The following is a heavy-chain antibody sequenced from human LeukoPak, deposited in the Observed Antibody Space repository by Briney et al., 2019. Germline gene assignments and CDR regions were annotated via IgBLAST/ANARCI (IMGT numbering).Heavy chain of an antibody. CDR2: ITGSGGYT. CDR3: AKQSLYDSSGHFHY. J-gene: IGHJ4*02. D-gene: IGHD3-22*01. Sequence: GGSLRLSCAASGFXFSSYAITWVRQAPGKGLEWLSTITGSGGYTYYADSVKGRFTISRDNSKNTLFLRMNSLRAEDTAVYFCAKQSLYDSSGHFHYWGQGTLVTVSS. CDR1: GFXFSSYA. V-gene: IGHV3-23*01.